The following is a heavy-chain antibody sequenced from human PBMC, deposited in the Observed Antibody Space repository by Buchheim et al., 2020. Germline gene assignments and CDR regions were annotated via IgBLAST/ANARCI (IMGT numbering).Heavy chain of an antibody. Sequence: QVRLVESGGGVVQPGRSLRLSCAASGFTFSSYGMHWVRQAPGKGLEWVAFIRYDGSNKYYADSVKGRFTISRDNSKNTLYLQMNSLRAEDTAVYYCANGYCSSTSCYDYYYYGMDVWGQGTT. D-gene: IGHD2-2*01. J-gene: IGHJ6*02. CDR1: GFTFSSYG. CDR3: ANGYCSSTSCYDYYYYGMDV. CDR2: IRYDGSNK. V-gene: IGHV3-30*02.